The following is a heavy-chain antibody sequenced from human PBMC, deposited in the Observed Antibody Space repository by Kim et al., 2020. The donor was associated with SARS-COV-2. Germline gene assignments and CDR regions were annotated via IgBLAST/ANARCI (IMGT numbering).Heavy chain of an antibody. CDR3: AKTRRYSSSWYYFDY. Sequence: SVKGRCTNTRANSKNTLYLQMNSLRAADTAVYYCAKTRRYSSSWYYFDYWGQGTLVTVSS. J-gene: IGHJ4*02. V-gene: IGHV3-23*03. D-gene: IGHD6-13*01.